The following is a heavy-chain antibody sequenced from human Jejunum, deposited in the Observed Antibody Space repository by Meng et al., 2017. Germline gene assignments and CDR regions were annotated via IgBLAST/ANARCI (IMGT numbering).Heavy chain of an antibody. Sequence: QVQLVQSGAELKKPGAAVKMSCKASGNTFTTNTIHWVRQAPGQRPEWMGWINAGNGNTKYSLKFQNRVTLTRDTSASTAYMELNSLTSADTAVYYCARDPTGGSFHYFDSWGQGALVTVSS. CDR3: ARDPTGGSFHYFDS. D-gene: IGHD1-14*01. CDR2: INAGNGNT. J-gene: IGHJ4*02. V-gene: IGHV1-3*01. CDR1: GNTFTTNT.